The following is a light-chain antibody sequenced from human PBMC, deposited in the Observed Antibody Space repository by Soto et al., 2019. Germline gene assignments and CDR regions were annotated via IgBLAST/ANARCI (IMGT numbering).Light chain of an antibody. CDR1: QSVSSSY. CDR3: QQYGSSPGT. CDR2: GAS. V-gene: IGKV3-20*01. J-gene: IGKJ1*01. Sequence: EIVLTQSPDTLSLSPGERVTISCRASQSVSSSYLAWYQQIPGQAPRLLIFGASIRDTGIPDRFSGSGSGTDFTLTISRLEPEDFAVYYCQQYGSSPGTFGRGTKVDIK.